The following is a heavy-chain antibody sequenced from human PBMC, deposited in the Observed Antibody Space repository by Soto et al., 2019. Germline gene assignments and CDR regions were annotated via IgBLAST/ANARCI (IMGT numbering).Heavy chain of an antibody. V-gene: IGHV1-46*01. Sequence: ASLKVSCKASGYTFTSYYMHWVRQAPGQGLEWMGIINPSGGSTSYAQKFQGRVTMTRDTSTSTVYMELSSLRSEDTAVYYCARVAVAGSNTYYFDYWGQGTLVTVSS. J-gene: IGHJ4*02. CDR3: ARVAVAGSNTYYFDY. CDR2: INPSGGST. D-gene: IGHD6-19*01. CDR1: GYTFTSYY.